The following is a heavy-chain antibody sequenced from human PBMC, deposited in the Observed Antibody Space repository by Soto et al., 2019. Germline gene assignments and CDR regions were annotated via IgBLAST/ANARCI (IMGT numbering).Heavy chain of an antibody. Sequence: QVQLVQSGAEVKKPGSSVNVSCKASGGTFSSYGISWVRQAPGQGLEWMGGIIPLFGTAKYAQKFQGSVTITADESTNTAYSVLSSLRSEDTAVYSCARVEVTMIRRVPNWFDPWGQGTLVTVSS. CDR3: ARVEVTMIRRVPNWFDP. CDR2: IIPLFGTA. V-gene: IGHV1-69*01. CDR1: GGTFSSYG. J-gene: IGHJ5*02. D-gene: IGHD3-10*01.